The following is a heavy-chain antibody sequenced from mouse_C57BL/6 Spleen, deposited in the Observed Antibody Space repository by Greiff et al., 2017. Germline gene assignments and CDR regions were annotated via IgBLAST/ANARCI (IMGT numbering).Heavy chain of an antibody. V-gene: IGHV1-4*01. J-gene: IGHJ4*01. Sequence: VQLQQSGAELARPGASVTMSCKASGYTFTSYTMHWVKQRPGQGLEWIGYINPSSGYTKYNQKFKDKATLTSDKSSSTAYMQLSSLTSEDSAVYYCARKGKGYAMDYWGQGTSVTVSS. CDR3: ARKGKGYAMDY. CDR1: GYTFTSYT. CDR2: INPSSGYT.